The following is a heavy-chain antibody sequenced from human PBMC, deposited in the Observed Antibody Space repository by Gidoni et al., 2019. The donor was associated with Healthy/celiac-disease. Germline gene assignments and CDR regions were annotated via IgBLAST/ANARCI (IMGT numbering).Heavy chain of an antibody. D-gene: IGHD2-2*01. CDR2: IIPIFGTA. V-gene: IGHV1-69*01. CDR3: ATDLEGVVPAAIGYYYYYMDV. CDR1: GGTFSSYA. J-gene: IGHJ6*03. Sequence: QVQLVQSGAEVKKPGSSVKVSCKASGGTFSSYAISWVRQAPGQGLEWMGGIIPIFGTANYAQKFQGRVTITADESTSTAYMELSSLRSEDTAVYYCATDLEGVVPAAIGYYYYYMDVWGKGTTVTVSS.